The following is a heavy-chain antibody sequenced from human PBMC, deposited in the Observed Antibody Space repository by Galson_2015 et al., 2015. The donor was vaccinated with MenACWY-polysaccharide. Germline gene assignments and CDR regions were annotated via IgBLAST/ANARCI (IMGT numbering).Heavy chain of an antibody. D-gene: IGHD3-16*01. Sequence: SPRLSCAASGFTFRTSWMSWGRQAPGKGLEWVANINQDGSDKYYVDSVKGRFTISRDNAKNSLYLQMNSLRADDTAVYFCARRRGTNWFDPWGQGTLVTVSS. V-gene: IGHV3-7*01. J-gene: IGHJ5*02. CDR3: ARRRGTNWFDP. CDR2: INQDGSDK. CDR1: GFTFRTSW.